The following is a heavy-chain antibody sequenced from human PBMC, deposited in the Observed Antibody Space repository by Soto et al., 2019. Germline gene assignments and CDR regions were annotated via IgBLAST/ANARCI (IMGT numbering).Heavy chain of an antibody. CDR1: GGSFSGYY. V-gene: IGHV4-34*01. CDR2: INHSGST. Sequence: QVQLQQWGAGLLKPSETLSLTCAVYGGSFSGYYWSWIRQPPGKGLEWIGEINHSGSTNYNPSLKSRVTISVDTSKNQFSLKLSSVTDADTAVYYCARAGPWGSYRDFDYWGQGTLVTVSS. CDR3: ARAGPWGSYRDFDY. J-gene: IGHJ4*02. D-gene: IGHD3-16*02.